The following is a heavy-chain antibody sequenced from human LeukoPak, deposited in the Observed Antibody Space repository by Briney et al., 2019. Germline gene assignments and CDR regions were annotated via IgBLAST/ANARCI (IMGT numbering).Heavy chain of an antibody. Sequence: GGSLRLSCAASGFTFSNYAMSWVRQAPGKGLEWVSVISAGGGTTYYADSVKGRFTISRDNSKNTLYLQMNTLRAEDRAVYYCATGIAVAGDFDYWGQGTLVTVSS. CDR2: ISAGGGTT. V-gene: IGHV3-23*01. CDR1: GFTFSNYA. D-gene: IGHD6-19*01. J-gene: IGHJ4*02. CDR3: ATGIAVAGDFDY.